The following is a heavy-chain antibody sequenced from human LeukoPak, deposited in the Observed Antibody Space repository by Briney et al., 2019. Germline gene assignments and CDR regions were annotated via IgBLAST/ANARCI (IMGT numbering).Heavy chain of an antibody. CDR2: INPNSGGT. V-gene: IGHV1-2*02. CDR1: GYTFTGYY. CDR3: ARERAIAAAGTADY. D-gene: IGHD6-13*01. Sequence: ASVKVSCKASGYTFTGYYMHWVRQAPGQGLEWMGWINPNSGGTNYAQKFQGRVTMTRDTSISTAYMELSRLRSDDTAVYYCARERAIAAAGTADYWGQGTPVTVSS. J-gene: IGHJ4*02.